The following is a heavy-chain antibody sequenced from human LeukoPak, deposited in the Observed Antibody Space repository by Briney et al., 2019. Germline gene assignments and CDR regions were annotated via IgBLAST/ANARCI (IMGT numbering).Heavy chain of an antibody. V-gene: IGHV3-23*01. CDR3: AKDICPDGSTSCYGLDY. J-gene: IGHJ4*02. CDR2: ISSSGGRT. Sequence: GGSLRLSCAASGFTFGSYDMSWVRQAPGMRLEWVSAISSSGGRTYYADSVKGRFTISRDNSKNTLYLQMNSLRAEDTAVYYCAKDICPDGSTSCYGLDYWGQGTLVTVSS. CDR1: GFTFGSYD. D-gene: IGHD2-2*01.